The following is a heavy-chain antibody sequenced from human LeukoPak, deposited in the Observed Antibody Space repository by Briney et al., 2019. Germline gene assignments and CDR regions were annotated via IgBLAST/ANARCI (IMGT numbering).Heavy chain of an antibody. CDR2: IYYSGSA. CDR3: ARRGYDSSGYHDY. V-gene: IGHV4-39*01. J-gene: IGHJ4*02. CDR1: GGSISSSSYY. D-gene: IGHD3-22*01. Sequence: SETLSLTCTVSGGSISSSSYYWGWIRQPPGKGLEWIGSIYYSGSAYYNPSLKSRVTISVDTSKNQFSLKLSSVTAADTAVYYCARRGYDSSGYHDYWGQGTLVTVSS.